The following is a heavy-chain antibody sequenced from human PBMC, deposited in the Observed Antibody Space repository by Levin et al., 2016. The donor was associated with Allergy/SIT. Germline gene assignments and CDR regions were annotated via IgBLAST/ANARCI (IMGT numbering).Heavy chain of an antibody. CDR2: IYPGDSDT. Sequence: VRQMPGKGLEWMGIIYPGDSDTRYSPSFQGQVTISADKSISTAYLQWSSLKASDTAMYYCARGSTAAAAGPFEFDYWGQGTLVTVSS. J-gene: IGHJ4*02. D-gene: IGHD6-13*01. V-gene: IGHV5-51*01. CDR3: ARGSTAAAAGPFEFDY.